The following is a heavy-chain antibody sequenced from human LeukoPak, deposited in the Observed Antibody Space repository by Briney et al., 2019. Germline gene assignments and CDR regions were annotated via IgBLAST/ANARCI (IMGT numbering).Heavy chain of an antibody. D-gene: IGHD2-21*01. CDR2: INPNSGGT. J-gene: IGHJ4*02. Sequence: INPNSGGTNFAQKFQGWVTMTRDTSITTAYMELSRLRSEDTAVYYCARDHGGGGLRGFDYWGQGTLVTVSS. V-gene: IGHV1-2*04. CDR3: ARDHGGGGLRGFDY.